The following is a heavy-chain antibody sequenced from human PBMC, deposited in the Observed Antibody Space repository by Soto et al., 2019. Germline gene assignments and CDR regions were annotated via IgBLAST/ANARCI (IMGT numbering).Heavy chain of an antibody. CDR3: TLNRGVIDPYYYYGMDG. CDR1: GFTFSGSG. Sequence: EVQLVESGGGLVQPGGSLKLSCAASGFTFSGSGMHWVRQASGKGLEWVGRIRSKANNYATAYAASVQGRFTISRDDSKHTVYLQMNSLKTEDTAVYYCTLNRGVIDPYYYYGMDGWGQGTTVTVSS. CDR2: IRSKANNYAT. D-gene: IGHD3-10*01. V-gene: IGHV3-73*01. J-gene: IGHJ6*02.